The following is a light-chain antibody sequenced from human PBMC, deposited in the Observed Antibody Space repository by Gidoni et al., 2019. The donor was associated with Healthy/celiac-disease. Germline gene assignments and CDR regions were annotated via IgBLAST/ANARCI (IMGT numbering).Light chain of an antibody. J-gene: IGKJ4*01. CDR2: AAS. CDR1: QDISSR. CDR3: QQANSFLSLT. Sequence: DIKLTQSPSSVSASVGDRVTITCRASQDISSRLAWYQQKPGKAPKLLIYAASSLQSGVPSSFSGSGSGTDFTLTISSLQPEDFATYYCQQANSFLSLTFGGGTKVEIK. V-gene: IGKV1-12*01.